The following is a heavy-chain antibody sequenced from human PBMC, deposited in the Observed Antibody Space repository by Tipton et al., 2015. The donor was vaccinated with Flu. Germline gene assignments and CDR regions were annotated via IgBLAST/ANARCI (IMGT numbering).Heavy chain of an antibody. D-gene: IGHD4-17*01. CDR3: ARGDYGDYDHEADAFDI. CDR2: IQTGWAT. CDR1: GGSISFGH. J-gene: IGHJ3*02. Sequence: TLSLTCTVSGGSISFGHWSWIRQSAGRGLEWIGRIQTGWATNYNPSLGSRVTMSVDTSNNQFSLRLSSVTAADTAMYYCARGDYGDYDHEADAFDIWGQGTLVTVSA. V-gene: IGHV4-4*07.